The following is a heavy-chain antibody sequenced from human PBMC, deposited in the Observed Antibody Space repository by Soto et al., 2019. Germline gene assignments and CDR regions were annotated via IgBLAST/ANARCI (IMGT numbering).Heavy chain of an antibody. J-gene: IGHJ4*02. CDR2: INPSGGST. V-gene: IGHV1-46*01. CDR3: LWPKQYH. CDR1: GYTFTNYH. D-gene: IGHD2-2*01. Sequence: QVQLVQSGAEVKKPGASVKVSCKASGYTFTNYHIHWVRQAPGQGLEWMGVINPSGGSTTYAQKYQGRVTMTRDTSTSTGYMELSSLRSEDTAVYYCLWPKQYHWGQGTPVTVSS.